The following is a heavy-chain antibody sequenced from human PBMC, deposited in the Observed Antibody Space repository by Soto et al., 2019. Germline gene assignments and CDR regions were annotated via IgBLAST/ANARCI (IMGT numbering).Heavy chain of an antibody. Sequence: PSETLSLTCTVADGSLDSGSYYRSWVRQYPGKGLEWIGSIHYSGSIYYSPSLRSRLTMSADTSKNQFSLKLSSVTVADTAVYYCTRGLDRAKLGYWGQGIQVTSPQ. CDR2: IHYSGSI. CDR3: TRGLDRAKLGY. J-gene: IGHJ4*02. D-gene: IGHD1-26*01. CDR1: DGSLDSGSYY. V-gene: IGHV4-31*03.